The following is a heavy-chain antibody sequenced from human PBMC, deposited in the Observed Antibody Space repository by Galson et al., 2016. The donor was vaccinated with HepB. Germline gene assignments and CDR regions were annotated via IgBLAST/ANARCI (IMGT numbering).Heavy chain of an antibody. D-gene: IGHD3-9*01. J-gene: IGHJ4*02. V-gene: IGHV3-21*03. Sequence: SLRLSCAASGFTFNSYSINWVRQAPGKGLEWVSSISSSSSYIYYADSVKGRFTITRDNAKNSLYLQMNSLRAEDTAVYYCASHYDILTGYFYGYYFDYWGQGTLVTVSS. CDR3: ASHYDILTGYFYGYYFDY. CDR1: GFTFNSYS. CDR2: ISSSSSYI.